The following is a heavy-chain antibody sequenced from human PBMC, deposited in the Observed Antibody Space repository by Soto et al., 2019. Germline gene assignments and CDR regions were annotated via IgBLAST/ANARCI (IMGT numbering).Heavy chain of an antibody. J-gene: IGHJ5*02. CDR1: GDSISSGAYS. CDR2: IYARGSS. CDR3: ARTLDYGGSAGYNWFDP. D-gene: IGHD4-17*01. V-gene: IGHV4-30-2*01. Sequence: HLQLQESGSGLVRPSQTLSLTCAVSGDSISSGAYSWSWIRQPPGKGLEWIGYIYARGSSYYNPSLKSRVTMSVDRSKNQFSLNLSSVTAADTAVYFCARTLDYGGSAGYNWFDPWGQGTLVTVSS.